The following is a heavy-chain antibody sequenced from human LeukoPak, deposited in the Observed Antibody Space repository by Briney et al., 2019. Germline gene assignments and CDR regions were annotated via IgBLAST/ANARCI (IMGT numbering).Heavy chain of an antibody. CDR2: ISWNSGSI. CDR1: GFTFDDSA. D-gene: IGHD6-19*01. J-gene: IGHJ4*02. Sequence: GGSLRLSCAASGFTFDDSAMHWVRQAPGKGLEWVSGISWNSGSIGYADSVKGRFTISRDNAKNSLYLQMNSLRAEDTAVYYCARGQSSGFDYWGQGTLVTVSS. V-gene: IGHV3-9*01. CDR3: ARGQSSGFDY.